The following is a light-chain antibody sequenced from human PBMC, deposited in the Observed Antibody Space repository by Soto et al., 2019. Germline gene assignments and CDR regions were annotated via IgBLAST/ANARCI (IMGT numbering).Light chain of an antibody. V-gene: IGKV2-28*01. CDR3: MQALQTPFT. J-gene: IGKJ2*01. CDR1: QSLLYRNGDTY. Sequence: DIVMTQSPLSLPVTPGEPASISCRSSQSLLYRNGDTYLDWYMQKPGQSPQLLIYLGFNRASGVPDRFSGSGSGTEFTLKISRVEAEDVGIYYCMQALQTPFTFGRGTKLEIK. CDR2: LGF.